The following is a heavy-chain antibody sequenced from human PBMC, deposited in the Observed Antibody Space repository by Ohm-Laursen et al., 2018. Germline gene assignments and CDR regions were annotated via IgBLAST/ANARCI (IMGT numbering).Heavy chain of an antibody. CDR2: ISGSGGST. J-gene: IGHJ6*02. Sequence: SLRLSCTASGFTFSSYAMNWVRQAPGKGLEWVSAISGSGGSTYYADSVKGRFTISRDNSKNTLYLQMNSLRAEDTAVYYCAKGGAARDYYYYGMDVWGQGTTVTVSS. D-gene: IGHD6-6*01. CDR1: GFTFSSYA. CDR3: AKGGAARDYYYYGMDV. V-gene: IGHV3-23*01.